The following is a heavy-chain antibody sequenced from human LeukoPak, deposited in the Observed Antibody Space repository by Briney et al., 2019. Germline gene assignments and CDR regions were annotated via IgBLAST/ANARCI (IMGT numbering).Heavy chain of an antibody. CDR2: MNPNSGST. J-gene: IGHJ4*02. V-gene: IGHV1-8*03. CDR1: GYTFTSYD. Sequence: ASVKVSCKASGYTFTSYDINWVRQATGQGLEWMGWMNPNSGSTGYAQKFQGRVTITRNTSISTAYMVLSGLRSEDTAVFYCAGGGSTGCSYYFEYWGQGTLVTVSS. CDR3: AGGGSTGCSYYFEY. D-gene: IGHD2-15*01.